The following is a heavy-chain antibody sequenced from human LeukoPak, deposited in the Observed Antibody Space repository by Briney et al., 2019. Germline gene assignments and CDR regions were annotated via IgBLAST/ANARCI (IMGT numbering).Heavy chain of an antibody. CDR1: GGSFSGYY. CDR2: INHSGST. J-gene: IGHJ4*02. D-gene: IGHD5-12*01. CDR3: ARVRGYSRSSLFDY. V-gene: IGHV4-34*01. Sequence: SETLSLTCAVYGGSFSGYYWSGIRQPPGKGLEWIGEINHSGSTNYNPSLKSRVTISVDTSKNQFSLKLSSVTAADTAVYYCARVRGYSRSSLFDYWGQGTLVTVSS.